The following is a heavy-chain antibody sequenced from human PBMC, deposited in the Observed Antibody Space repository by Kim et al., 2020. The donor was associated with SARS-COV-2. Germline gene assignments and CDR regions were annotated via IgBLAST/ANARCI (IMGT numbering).Heavy chain of an antibody. CDR1: GFTFSDYY. Sequence: GGSLRLSCAASGFTFSDYYMSWIRQAPGKGLEWVSYISSSGSTINYADSVKGRFTISRDNAKNSLYLQMNSLRAEDTAVYYCARDYSSGWIDYWGQGTLVTVSS. CDR2: ISSSGSTI. J-gene: IGHJ4*02. D-gene: IGHD6-19*01. V-gene: IGHV3-11*01. CDR3: ARDYSSGWIDY.